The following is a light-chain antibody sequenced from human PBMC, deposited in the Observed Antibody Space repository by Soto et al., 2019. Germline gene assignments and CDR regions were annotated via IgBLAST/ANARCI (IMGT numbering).Light chain of an antibody. CDR2: GAS. CDR3: QQYNNWPLT. Sequence: EIMMTQSPATLSVSPGERATLSCRASQSLGSNLAWYQQKRGQAPRLLLYGASTRATGIPARFSGSGSGTEFTLTISSLQSEDFAVYYCQQYNNWPLTFGGGTKV. J-gene: IGKJ4*01. CDR1: QSLGSN. V-gene: IGKV3-15*01.